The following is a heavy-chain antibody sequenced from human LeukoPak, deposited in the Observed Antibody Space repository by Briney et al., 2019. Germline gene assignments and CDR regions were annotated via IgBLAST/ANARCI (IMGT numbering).Heavy chain of an antibody. CDR1: GYTFTGYY. V-gene: IGHV1-46*01. J-gene: IGHJ4*02. D-gene: IGHD2-2*01. CDR3: ALYCSSTSCLDY. Sequence: ASVKVSCKASGYTFTGYYMHWVRQAPGQGLECMGYINPDNGDTSYAQKFQGRVTMTRDMSTSTVYMELSGLRSEDTAVYYCALYCSSTSCLDYWGQGTLVTVSS. CDR2: INPDNGDT.